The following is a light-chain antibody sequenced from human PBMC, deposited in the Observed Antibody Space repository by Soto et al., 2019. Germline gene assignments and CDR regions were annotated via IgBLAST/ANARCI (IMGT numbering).Light chain of an antibody. Sequence: QSALTQPASGSRSPGQSITISCTGTSSDAGNYNFVSWYQQHPGKAPKVIIYEDSTRPSGVSNRISGSKSGNTASLTISGLQAEDEAHYYCCSYAGSSTSWVFGGGTKVTIL. V-gene: IGLV2-23*01. J-gene: IGLJ3*02. CDR1: SSDAGNYNF. CDR2: EDS. CDR3: CSYAGSSTSWV.